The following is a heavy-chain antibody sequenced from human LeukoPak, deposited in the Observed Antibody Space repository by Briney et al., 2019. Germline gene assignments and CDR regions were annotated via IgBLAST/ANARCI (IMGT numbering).Heavy chain of an antibody. CDR1: GGSFSGCY. CDR3: ARSDSSGYLGY. J-gene: IGHJ4*02. D-gene: IGHD3-22*01. V-gene: IGHV4-34*01. CDR2: INHSGST. Sequence: SETLSLTCAVYGGSFSGCYRSWIRQPPGKGLEWIGEINHSGSTNYNPSLKSRVTISVDTSKNQFSLKLSSVTAADTAVYYCARSDSSGYLGYWGQGTLVTVSS.